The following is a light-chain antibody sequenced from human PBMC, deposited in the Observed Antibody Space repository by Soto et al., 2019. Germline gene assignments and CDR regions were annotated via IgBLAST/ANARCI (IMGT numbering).Light chain of an antibody. CDR1: NIGSES. J-gene: IGLJ2*01. V-gene: IGLV3-21*01. CDR3: QVWDSSSEHVV. Sequence: SYELTQPPSVSVAPGQTARITCEENNIGSESVHWYQQKPGQAPVLVIFHDSDRPSGVSERFSGTNSGNTATLSISRVEAGDEAEYYCQVWDSSSEHVVFGGGTKLTVL. CDR2: HDS.